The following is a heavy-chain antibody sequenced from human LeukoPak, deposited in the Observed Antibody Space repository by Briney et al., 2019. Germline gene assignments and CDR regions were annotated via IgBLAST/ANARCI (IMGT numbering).Heavy chain of an antibody. Sequence: ASVKVSCKASGYTFSSYYMHWVRQAPGQGLEWMGIINPSGGRTSYAQKFQGRVTMTRDTSTSTVYMELSSLRAEDTAVYYCARKGGSAWYEDAFDIWGQGTLVTVSS. CDR1: GYTFSSYY. CDR2: INPSGGRT. D-gene: IGHD6-19*01. V-gene: IGHV1-46*01. J-gene: IGHJ4*02. CDR3: ARKGGSAWYEDAFDI.